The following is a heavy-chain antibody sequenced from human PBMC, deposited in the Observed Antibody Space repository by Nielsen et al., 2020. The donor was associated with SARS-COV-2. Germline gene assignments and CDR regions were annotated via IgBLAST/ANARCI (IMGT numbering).Heavy chain of an antibody. CDR3: ASVDYGVDY. CDR1: GDSITSQY. CDR2: IYYSGSP. D-gene: IGHD4-17*01. J-gene: IGHJ4*02. V-gene: IGHV4-59*08. Sequence: SETLSLTCAVSGDSITSQYWGWIRQPPGRGLEWIGYIYYSGSPTYNPSLKSRVAISMDTSKNQFSLKLSSVTAADTAVYYCASVDYGVDYWGQGTLVTVSS.